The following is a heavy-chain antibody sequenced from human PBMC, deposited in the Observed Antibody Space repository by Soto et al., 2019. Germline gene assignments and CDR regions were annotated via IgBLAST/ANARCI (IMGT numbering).Heavy chain of an antibody. CDR3: ARGGGYDSEFDP. D-gene: IGHD5-12*01. CDR2: MNPNSGNT. Sequence: GASVKVSCKASGYTFTSYDINWVRQATGQGLEWMGWMNPNSGNTGYAQKYKGRVTMTRNTSISTANMKQSNLRYEDTAVYYCARGGGYDSEFDPWGQGTLVTVSS. V-gene: IGHV1-8*01. CDR1: GYTFTSYD. J-gene: IGHJ5*02.